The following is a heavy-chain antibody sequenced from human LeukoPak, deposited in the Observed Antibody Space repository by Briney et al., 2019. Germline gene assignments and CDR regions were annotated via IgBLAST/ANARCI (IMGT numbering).Heavy chain of an antibody. D-gene: IGHD1-26*01. Sequence: SETLSLTCTVSGGSISSGSYYWSWIRQPAGKGLEWIGRIDTSGSTNYNPALKRRVTISVDTSKNQFSLTLSSVPAADTAVYYCARSSPVGATFYFDYWGQGTLVTVSS. CDR1: GGSISSGSYY. CDR2: IDTSGST. CDR3: ARSSPVGATFYFDY. J-gene: IGHJ4*02. V-gene: IGHV4-61*02.